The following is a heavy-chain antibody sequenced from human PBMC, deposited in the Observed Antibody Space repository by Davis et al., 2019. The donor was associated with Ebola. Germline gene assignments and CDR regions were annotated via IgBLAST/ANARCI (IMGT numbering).Heavy chain of an antibody. Sequence: GESLKISCAASGFNISTFWMHWVRQAPGKGLVWVSRIIGDGSSTNYADSVKGRLTISRDNAKNTLYLQMNSLRVEDTAVYYCARVRGNFWSGYSGMNVWGQGTTVTVSS. CDR1: GFNISTFW. V-gene: IGHV3-74*01. CDR3: ARVRGNFWSGYSGMNV. D-gene: IGHD3-3*01. CDR2: IIGDGSST. J-gene: IGHJ6*02.